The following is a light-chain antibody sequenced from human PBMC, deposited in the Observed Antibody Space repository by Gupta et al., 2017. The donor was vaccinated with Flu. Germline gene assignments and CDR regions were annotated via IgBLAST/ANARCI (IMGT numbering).Light chain of an antibody. J-gene: IGKJ3*01. CDR1: QSVSSSY. CDR2: GAS. V-gene: IGKV3-20*01. CDR3: QQDGSSQT. Sequence: PGTLSLSPGERATLSCRASQSVSSSYLAWYQQKPGQAPRLLIYGASSRATGIPDRFSGSGSGTDFTLTISRLEPEDFAVYYWQQDGSSQTFGHGTKVDIK.